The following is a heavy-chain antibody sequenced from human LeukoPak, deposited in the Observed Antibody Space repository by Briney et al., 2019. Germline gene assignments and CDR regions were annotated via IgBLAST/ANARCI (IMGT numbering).Heavy chain of an antibody. D-gene: IGHD3-10*01. CDR2: IYYTGTT. Sequence: SETLSLTCTVSGGSISINDYYWAWIRQPPGKGLEWIGSIYYTGTTYYNPSLKNRVTFSVDTSKNQFSLRLTSVTAADTAVYYCARHRRMVRGVTPHYYYMDVWGKGTTVTISS. CDR3: ARHRRMVRGVTPHYYYMDV. CDR1: GGSISINDYY. V-gene: IGHV4-39*07. J-gene: IGHJ6*03.